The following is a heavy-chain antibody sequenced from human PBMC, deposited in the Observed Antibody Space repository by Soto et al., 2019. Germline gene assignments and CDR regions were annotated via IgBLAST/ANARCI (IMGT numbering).Heavy chain of an antibody. CDR1: GGSFSGYY. D-gene: IGHD3-16*02. CDR3: ARSGSYRYRTGAFDI. Sequence: SETLSLTCAVHGGSFSGYYWSWIRQPPGKGLEWIGEINHSGSTNYNPSLKSRVTISVDTSKNQFSLKLSSVTAAGTAVYYCARSGSYRYRTGAFDIWCQAIMRTV. V-gene: IGHV4-34*01. CDR2: INHSGST. J-gene: IGHJ3*02.